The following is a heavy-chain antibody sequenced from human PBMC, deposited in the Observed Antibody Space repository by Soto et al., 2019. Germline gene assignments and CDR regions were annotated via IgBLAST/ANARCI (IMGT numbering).Heavy chain of an antibody. CDR1: GGSISSSSYY. J-gene: IGHJ4*02. CDR2: IYYSGST. Sequence: SETLSLTCTVSGGSISSSSYYWGWIRQPPGKGLEWIGSIYYSGSTYYNPSLKSRVTISVDTSKNQFSLKLSSVTAADTAVYYCASSPGIAVNYFDYRSQGTLVTVSS. D-gene: IGHD6-19*01. CDR3: ASSPGIAVNYFDY. V-gene: IGHV4-39*01.